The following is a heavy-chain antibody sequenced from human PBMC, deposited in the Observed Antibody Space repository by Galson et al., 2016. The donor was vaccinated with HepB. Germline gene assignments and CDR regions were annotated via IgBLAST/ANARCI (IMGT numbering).Heavy chain of an antibody. J-gene: IGHJ3*02. V-gene: IGHV1-18*01. Sequence: SVKVSCKASGYTFTSYDINWVRQAPGQGLEWMGWISTYDGDTNYAQNLQGRVTMTTDTSATTAYMELRSLRSDDTAMYYCARDWYCSAGSCYDAFDIWGQGTMVTVSS. D-gene: IGHD2-15*01. CDR2: ISTYDGDT. CDR3: ARDWYCSAGSCYDAFDI. CDR1: GYTFTSYD.